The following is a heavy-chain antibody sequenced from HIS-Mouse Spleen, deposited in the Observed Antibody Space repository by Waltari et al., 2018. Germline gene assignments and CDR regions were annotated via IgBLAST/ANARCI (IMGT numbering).Heavy chain of an antibody. Sequence: QLQLQESGPGLVKPSETLSLTCTVSGGSISSSSYYWGWIRQPPGKGLEWIGGIYYSGRPHYNRTLKRRVTISVDTSKNQFSLKLRSVTAADTAVYYCAREIPYSSSWYDWYFDLWGRGTLVTVSS. CDR3: AREIPYSSSWYDWYFDL. D-gene: IGHD6-13*01. CDR2: IYYSGRP. J-gene: IGHJ2*01. V-gene: IGHV4-39*07. CDR1: GGSISSSSYY.